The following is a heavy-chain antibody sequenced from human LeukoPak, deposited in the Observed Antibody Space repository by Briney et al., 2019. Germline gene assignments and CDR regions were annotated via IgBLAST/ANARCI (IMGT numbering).Heavy chain of an antibody. V-gene: IGHV1-3*01. Sequence: GASVKVSCKASGYIITDYAIQWVRQAPGQGLEWMGWINAGNGKTKYSQKFQGRVTITRDTSASTAYMELSGLRSDDTAVYYCARARWTSTVTTYYLDFWGQGTLVTVSS. CDR3: ARARWTSTVTTYYLDF. J-gene: IGHJ4*02. CDR1: GYIITDYA. CDR2: INAGNGKT. D-gene: IGHD4-17*01.